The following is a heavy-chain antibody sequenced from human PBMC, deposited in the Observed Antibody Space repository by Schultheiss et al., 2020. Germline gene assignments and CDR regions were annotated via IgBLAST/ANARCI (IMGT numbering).Heavy chain of an antibody. CDR2: FDPEDGET. J-gene: IGHJ3*02. CDR3: ATRHPEWELLGGQI. D-gene: IGHD1-26*01. CDR1: GYTFTSYD. Sequence: ASVKVSCKASGYTFTSYDINWVRQATGQGLEWMGGFDPEDGETIYAQKFQGRVTMTEDTSTDTAYMELSSLRSEDTAVYYCATRHPEWELLGGQIWGQGTMVTVSS. V-gene: IGHV1-24*01.